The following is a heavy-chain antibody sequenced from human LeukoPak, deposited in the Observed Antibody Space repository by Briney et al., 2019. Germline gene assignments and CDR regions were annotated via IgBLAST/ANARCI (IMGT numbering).Heavy chain of an antibody. Sequence: PGGSLRLSCAASGFTFSSYEMNWVRQAPGKGLEWVSYISSSGSTIYYADSVKGRFTISRDNAKNSLYLQMNSLRAEDTAVYYCARGGLDTAMGSMTLGYWGQGTLVTVSS. J-gene: IGHJ4*02. D-gene: IGHD5-18*01. V-gene: IGHV3-48*03. CDR2: ISSSGSTI. CDR3: ARGGLDTAMGSMTLGY. CDR1: GFTFSSYE.